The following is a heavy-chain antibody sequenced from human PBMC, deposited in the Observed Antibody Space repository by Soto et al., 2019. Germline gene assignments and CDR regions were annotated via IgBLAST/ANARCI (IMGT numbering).Heavy chain of an antibody. J-gene: IGHJ4*02. V-gene: IGHV3-23*01. CDR2: ISNNGDTA. Sequence: EVQLLESGGGLVQPGGSLTLSCATSGFTFSSYAMVWVRQAAEKGLEWVASISNNGDTAYYADSVKGRFTISRCNSENTLYLHMNGLRADDTALYFCAKSRVFIGAIVTLLDSWGQVTQVSVSS. D-gene: IGHD3-16*02. CDR3: AKSRVFIGAIVTLLDS. CDR1: GFTFSSYA.